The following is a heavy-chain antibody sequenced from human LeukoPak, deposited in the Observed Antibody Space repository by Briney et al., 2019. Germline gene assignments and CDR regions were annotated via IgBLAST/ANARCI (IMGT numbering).Heavy chain of an antibody. D-gene: IGHD4-17*01. CDR2: IYPGDSDT. J-gene: IGHJ4*02. Sequence: GESLKISXKGSGYTFSSSWIGWVRQMPGKGLEWMGIIYPGDSDTRYSPSFQGQVTISAVKPINTAYLQWSSLKATDTGIYYCARQYGRPFDYWGQGTLVTVSS. CDR1: GYTFSSSW. CDR3: ARQYGRPFDY. V-gene: IGHV5-51*01.